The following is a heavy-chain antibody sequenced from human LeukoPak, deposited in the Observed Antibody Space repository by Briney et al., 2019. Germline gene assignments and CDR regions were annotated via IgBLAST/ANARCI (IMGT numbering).Heavy chain of an antibody. CDR2: IIPIFGTA. J-gene: IGHJ4*02. D-gene: IGHD1-26*01. V-gene: IGHV1-69*13. CDR1: GGTFTSYA. Sequence: ASVKVPCKASGGTFTSYAISWVRQAPGQGLEWMGGIIPIFGTANYAQKFQGRVTITADESTSTAYMELSSLRSEDTAVYYCARGGARNEWELQYYFDYWGQGTLVTVSS. CDR3: ARGGARNEWELQYYFDY.